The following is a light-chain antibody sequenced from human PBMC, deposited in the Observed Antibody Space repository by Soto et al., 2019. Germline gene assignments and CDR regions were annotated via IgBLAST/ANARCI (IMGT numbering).Light chain of an antibody. CDR1: QRFXSY. J-gene: IGKJ2*01. CDR3: QQYSSDTFT. Sequence: EIVLTQSPATLSLSPGERATLSCRASQRFXSYLVWYQQKPGQAPRILXDAAAGMATGSPDRCSGSGSAKEFTLTISSLQPDDVANYYCQQYSSDTFTFGQGTKVDIK. CDR2: AAA. V-gene: IGKV3-11*01.